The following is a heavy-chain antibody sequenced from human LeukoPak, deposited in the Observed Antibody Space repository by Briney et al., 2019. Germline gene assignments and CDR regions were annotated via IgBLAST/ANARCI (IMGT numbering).Heavy chain of an antibody. Sequence: GGSLRLSCAVSGLTLSNVWMNWIRQAPGQGLEWVGRIRSKTAGGTTDFAAPVKGRFSISRDDSKNTLYLQMNSLTSEDTDVYYCSQGSGQYFDYWGQGTLVTVSS. J-gene: IGHJ4*02. V-gene: IGHV3-15*07. CDR1: GLTLSNVW. D-gene: IGHD2-15*01. CDR3: SQGSGQYFDY. CDR2: IRSKTAGGTT.